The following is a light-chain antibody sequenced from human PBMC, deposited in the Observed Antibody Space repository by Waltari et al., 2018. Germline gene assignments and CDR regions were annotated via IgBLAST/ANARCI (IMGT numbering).Light chain of an antibody. J-gene: IGKJ1*01. V-gene: IGKV3-15*01. CDR3: QQYNDWPWT. CDR1: QSVGSA. Sequence: EILMTQSPATLSVSPGERGHLSCRASQSVGSAVAGYQQKPGQPPRLLISGASIRATGIPVRFSGSGSGTEFTLTISSLQSEDFAVYLCQQYNDWPWTFGQGT. CDR2: GAS.